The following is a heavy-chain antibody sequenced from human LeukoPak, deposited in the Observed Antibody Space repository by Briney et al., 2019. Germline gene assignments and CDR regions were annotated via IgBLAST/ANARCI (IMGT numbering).Heavy chain of an antibody. CDR1: GFTFDIYA. CDR3: AKSVLLWFGESSYYFNY. J-gene: IGHJ4*02. V-gene: IGHV3-30*18. D-gene: IGHD3-10*01. Sequence: PGGSLRLSCAASGFTFDIYAMHWVRQAPGKGLEWVAVISYDGSNKYYADSVKGRFTISRDNSKNTLYLQMNSLRAEDTAVYYCAKSVLLWFGESSYYFNYWGQGTLVTVSS. CDR2: ISYDGSNK.